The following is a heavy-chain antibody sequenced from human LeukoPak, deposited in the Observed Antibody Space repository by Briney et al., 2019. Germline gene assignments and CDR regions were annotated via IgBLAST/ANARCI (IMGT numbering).Heavy chain of an antibody. V-gene: IGHV1-2*02. CDR1: GYTYTGYY. CDR2: INPNSGAT. Sequence: ASVTVSCKTSGYTYTGYYMHWVRQAPGQGLEWMGWINPNSGATNYAQKFQGRVTLTRDTSISTAYVELRRLTSDDTAVYYCAPSNSLDYYFDYWGQGTLVTVSS. D-gene: IGHD4-23*01. J-gene: IGHJ4*02. CDR3: APSNSLDYYFDY.